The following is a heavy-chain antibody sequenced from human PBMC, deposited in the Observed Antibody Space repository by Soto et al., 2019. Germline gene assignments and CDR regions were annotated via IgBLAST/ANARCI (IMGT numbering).Heavy chain of an antibody. V-gene: IGHV4-59*01. Sequence: QVQLQESGPGLVKPSETLSLTCTVSGGSISSYYWSWIRQPPGKGLEWIGYIYYSGSTNYNPSLKSRVTISVDTSKNQFSLKLSSVTAADTAVYYCAGGYYYDSSGYYENDAFDIWGQGTMVTVSS. CDR3: AGGYYYDSSGYYENDAFDI. CDR1: GGSISSYY. J-gene: IGHJ3*02. D-gene: IGHD3-22*01. CDR2: IYYSGST.